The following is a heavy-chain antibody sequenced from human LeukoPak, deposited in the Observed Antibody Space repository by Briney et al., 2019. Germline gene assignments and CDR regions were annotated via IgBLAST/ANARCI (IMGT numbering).Heavy chain of an antibody. J-gene: IGHJ4*02. V-gene: IGHV1-18*04. D-gene: IGHD3-10*01. Sequence: ASVKVSCKASGYTFTGYYMHWVRQAPGQGLEWMGWISAYNDNTNYAQKLQGRVTMTTDTSTSTAYMELRSLRSDDTAVCYCARDIVLFRGVADHWGQGTRVTVSS. CDR3: ARDIVLFRGVADH. CDR1: GYTFTGYY. CDR2: ISAYNDNT.